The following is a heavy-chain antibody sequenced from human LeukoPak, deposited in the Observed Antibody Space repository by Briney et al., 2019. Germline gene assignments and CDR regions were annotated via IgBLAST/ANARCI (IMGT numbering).Heavy chain of an antibody. D-gene: IGHD6-13*01. J-gene: IGHJ5*02. V-gene: IGHV6-1*01. CDR2: TYYRSKWYN. CDR3: AREARNTGIAAAGTGFDP. Sequence: SQTLSLTCAISGDSVSSNSAAWNWIRQSPSRGLEWLGRTYYRSKWYNDYAVSVKSRITINPDTSKNQFSLQLNSVTPEDTAVYYCAREARNTGIAAAGTGFDPWGQGTLVTVSS. CDR1: GDSVSSNSAA.